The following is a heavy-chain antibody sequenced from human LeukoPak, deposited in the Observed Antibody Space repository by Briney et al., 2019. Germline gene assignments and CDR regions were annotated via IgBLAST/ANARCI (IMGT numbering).Heavy chain of an antibody. CDR2: IYYSGST. CDR3: ARVGYYDSSGYYPSDAFDI. Sequence: SETLSLTCTVSGGSISSHYWSWIRQPPGKGLEGIGYIYYSGSTNYNPSLKSRVTISVDTSKNQFSLKLSSVTAADTAVYYCARVGYYDSSGYYPSDAFDIWGQGTMVTVSS. V-gene: IGHV4-59*11. J-gene: IGHJ3*02. D-gene: IGHD3-22*01. CDR1: GGSISSHY.